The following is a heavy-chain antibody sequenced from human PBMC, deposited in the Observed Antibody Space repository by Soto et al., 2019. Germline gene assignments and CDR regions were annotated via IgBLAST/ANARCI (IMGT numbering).Heavy chain of an antibody. Sequence: GGSLRLSCAASGFTFSSYAMSWVRQAPGKGLEWVSAISGSGGSTYYADSVKGRFTISRDNSKNTLYLQMNSLRAEDTAVYYCAKAPVLRFLEWLPHNWFDPWGQGTLVTVSS. J-gene: IGHJ5*02. V-gene: IGHV3-23*01. CDR1: GFTFSSYA. CDR2: ISGSGGST. CDR3: AKAPVLRFLEWLPHNWFDP. D-gene: IGHD3-3*01.